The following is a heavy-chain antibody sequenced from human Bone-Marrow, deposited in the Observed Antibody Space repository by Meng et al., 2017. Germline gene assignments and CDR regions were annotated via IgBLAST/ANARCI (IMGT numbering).Heavy chain of an antibody. CDR3: ARDHSSSWYRAQPFGY. J-gene: IGHJ4*02. CDR2: IYYSGST. CDR1: GGSISSSSYY. Sequence: GSLRLSCTVSGGSISSSSYYWGWIRQPPGKGLEWIGSIYYSGSTYYNPSLKSRVTISVDTSKNQFSLKLSSVTAADTAVYYCARDHSSSWYRAQPFGYWGQGTLVTVSS. D-gene: IGHD6-13*01. V-gene: IGHV4-39*07.